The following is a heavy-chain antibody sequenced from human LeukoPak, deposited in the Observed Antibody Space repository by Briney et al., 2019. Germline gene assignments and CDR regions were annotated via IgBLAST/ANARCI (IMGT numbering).Heavy chain of an antibody. CDR2: VYYSGRT. D-gene: IGHD6-6*01. CDR3: ARGRPVFDY. V-gene: IGHV4-39*02. CDR1: GGSISSSSYY. Sequence: SETLSLTCTVSGGSISSSSYYWGWIRQPPGKELQWIASVYYSGRTNYSPSLKSRVTISVDTSEKQFSLQLNSVTAADTAVYFCARGRPVFDYWGQGTLVTVSS. J-gene: IGHJ4*02.